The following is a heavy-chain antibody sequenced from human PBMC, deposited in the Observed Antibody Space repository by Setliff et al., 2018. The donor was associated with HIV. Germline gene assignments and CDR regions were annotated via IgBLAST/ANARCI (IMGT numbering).Heavy chain of an antibody. D-gene: IGHD1-26*01. CDR2: VSDSGTT. Sequence: PSETLSLTCGVSGGSFSDYHWTWIRQSPGKGLEWIGEVSDSGTTNYNPSLKSRVTISVDTSKNQFSLKLSSVTAADTAVYYCARHGLAGATVDYWGQGTLVTVSS. CDR1: GGSFSDYH. CDR3: ARHGLAGATVDY. J-gene: IGHJ4*02. V-gene: IGHV4-34*01.